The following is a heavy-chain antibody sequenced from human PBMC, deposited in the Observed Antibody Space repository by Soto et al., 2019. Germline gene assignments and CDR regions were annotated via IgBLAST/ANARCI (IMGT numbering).Heavy chain of an antibody. CDR2: ISGTGTTT. Sequence: GGSLRLCCAASGFTFSSYAMTCVRQAPGKGLEWVSTISGTGTTTYYADSVKGRFTISRDNSKNTLYLQMNSLRTEDTAVYYCVIAVYPLSTHYWCPTTLVTLFS. CDR3: VIAVYPLSTHY. V-gene: IGHV3-23*01. CDR1: GFTFSSYA. D-gene: IGHD2-8*01. J-gene: IGHJ4*02.